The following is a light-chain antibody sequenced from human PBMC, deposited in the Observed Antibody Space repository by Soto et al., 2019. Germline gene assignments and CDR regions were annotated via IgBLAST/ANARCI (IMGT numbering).Light chain of an antibody. J-gene: IGLJ2*01. V-gene: IGLV2-14*01. CDR3: SSYTSSIL. Sequence: QSALTQPASVSGSPGQSITISCTGTSSDVGGYNYVSWYQQHPGKAPKLMIYDVSNRPSGVSNRFSVSKSGNTASLTISGLQAEDEADYYCSSYTSSILFGGGTQLTVL. CDR1: SSDVGGYNY. CDR2: DVS.